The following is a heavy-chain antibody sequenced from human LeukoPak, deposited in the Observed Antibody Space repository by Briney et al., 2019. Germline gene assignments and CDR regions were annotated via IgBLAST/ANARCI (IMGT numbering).Heavy chain of an antibody. V-gene: IGHV3-9*01. CDR3: ARDRDENWGLSDFDS. Sequence: FHEYAIQEVHPVAPRGVKGLPAISWNSGDIGYAAAVKGRFTISRDNAKRSLYLQMNSLRLDDSALYYCARDRDENWGLSDFDSWGQGTLVTVSS. J-gene: IGHJ4*02. D-gene: IGHD7-27*01. CDR2: ISWNSGDI. CDR1: FHEYA.